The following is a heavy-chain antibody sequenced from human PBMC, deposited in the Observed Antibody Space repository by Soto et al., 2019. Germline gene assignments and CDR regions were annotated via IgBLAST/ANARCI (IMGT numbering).Heavy chain of an antibody. D-gene: IGHD3-3*01. CDR1: GFTFSTYE. CDR2: MSSNGRTL. Sequence: EMQLVESGGGLVQPGGSLRLSCAASGFTFSTYEFNWVRQAPGKGLEWVSYMSSNGRTLYYADSLTGRFTISRDDASNSLYLQMNSLRADDTAVYYCAREGLGRRIIQPYYHDGMEVWGHGTTVIVSS. CDR3: AREGLGRRIIQPYYHDGMEV. V-gene: IGHV3-48*03. J-gene: IGHJ6*02.